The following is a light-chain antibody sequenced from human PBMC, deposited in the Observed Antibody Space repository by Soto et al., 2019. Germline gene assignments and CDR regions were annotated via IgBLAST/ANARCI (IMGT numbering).Light chain of an antibody. Sequence: QSALTQPASVSRSPGQSITISCTGTSSDVGGYNSVSWYQQHPGKVPKLMLYEVSDRPSGVSNRFSGSKSGNTASLTISGLLAEDEADYYCSSYTSSSTKIFGTGTKVTVL. CDR3: SSYTSSSTKI. CDR2: EVS. CDR1: SSDVGGYNS. J-gene: IGLJ1*01. V-gene: IGLV2-14*01.